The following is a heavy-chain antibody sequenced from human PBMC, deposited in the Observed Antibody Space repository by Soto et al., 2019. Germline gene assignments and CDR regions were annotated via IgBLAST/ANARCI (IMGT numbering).Heavy chain of an antibody. CDR2: ISGSGGST. J-gene: IGHJ6*03. D-gene: IGHD3-9*01. CDR3: VDWLLDYYSYMDV. CDR1: GFTFSSYA. V-gene: IGHV3-23*01. Sequence: HPGGSLRLSCAASGFTFSSYAMSWVRQAPGKGLEWVSAISGSGGSTYYADSVKGRFTISRDNSKNTLYLQMNSLRAEDTAVYYCVDWLLDYYSYMDVWGKGTTVTVSS.